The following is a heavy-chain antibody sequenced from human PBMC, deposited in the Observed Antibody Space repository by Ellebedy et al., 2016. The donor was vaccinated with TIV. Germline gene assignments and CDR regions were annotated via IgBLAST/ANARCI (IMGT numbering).Heavy chain of an antibody. Sequence: GESLKISCAASGFTFSRYAMHWVRQAPGKGLEWVSGIGTGGNTFYADSVRGRFTISRDNSKNTLYLRMDSLRVEDTAIYYCADDPWGVGPAFDIWGQGTMVTVSS. V-gene: IGHV3-23*01. CDR2: IGTGGNT. CDR1: GFTFSRYA. CDR3: ADDPWGVGPAFDI. D-gene: IGHD1-26*01. J-gene: IGHJ3*02.